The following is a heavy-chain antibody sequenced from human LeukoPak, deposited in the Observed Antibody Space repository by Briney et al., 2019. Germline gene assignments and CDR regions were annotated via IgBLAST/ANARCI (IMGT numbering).Heavy chain of an antibody. CDR3: ARDLEAVVVVPAAYTPFDP. V-gene: IGHV1-69*04. CDR1: GGTFSSYT. D-gene: IGHD2-2*01. CDR2: IIPILGIA. Sequence: SVKVSCKASGGTFSSYTISWVRQAPGQGLEWMGRIIPILGIANYAQKFQGRVTITADKSTNTAYMELTSLRYEDTPVYYCARDLEAVVVVPAAYTPFDPWGQGTLVTVSS. J-gene: IGHJ5*02.